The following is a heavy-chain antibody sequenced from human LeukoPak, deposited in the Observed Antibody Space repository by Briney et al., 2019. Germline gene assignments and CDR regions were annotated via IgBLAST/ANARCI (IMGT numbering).Heavy chain of an antibody. D-gene: IGHD3-10*01. CDR2: VFNGGST. Sequence: SETLSLTCSVSGASIDSHYWSWIRQSLGKGLEWIGYVFNGGSTNYNPSLNSRVTMSLDTSRAQFSLRLSSVTAADTATYYCASRPADTTWYGVFDYWSQGTLVTVSS. CDR1: GASIDSHY. J-gene: IGHJ4*02. V-gene: IGHV4-59*11. CDR3: ASRPADTTWYGVFDY.